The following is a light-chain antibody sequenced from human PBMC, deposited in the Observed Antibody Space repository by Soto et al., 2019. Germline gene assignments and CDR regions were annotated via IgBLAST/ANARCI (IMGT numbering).Light chain of an antibody. J-gene: IGKJ1*01. V-gene: IGKV1-39*01. Sequence: DIQMTQSPSSLSASVGARVTITCRASQSISSYLNWYQQKPGKAPKLLIYAASSLQSGVPSRFSGSGSGTDFTLTISSLQPEDFATYYCQQRYSTPTFGQGTKVEIK. CDR2: AAS. CDR1: QSISSY. CDR3: QQRYSTPT.